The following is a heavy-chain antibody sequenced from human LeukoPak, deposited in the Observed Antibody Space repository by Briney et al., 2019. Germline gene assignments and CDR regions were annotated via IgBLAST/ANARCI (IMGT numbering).Heavy chain of an antibody. CDR3: AKGGGPYSGTFSDC. D-gene: IGHD1-26*01. CDR2: ISSTSDYI. J-gene: IGHJ4*02. Sequence: KGLEWVSSISSTSDYIYYADSVKGRFTISRDNAKNSLYLQMSSLRGEDTAVYYCAKGGGPYSGTFSDCWGQGTLVTVSS. V-gene: IGHV3-21*01.